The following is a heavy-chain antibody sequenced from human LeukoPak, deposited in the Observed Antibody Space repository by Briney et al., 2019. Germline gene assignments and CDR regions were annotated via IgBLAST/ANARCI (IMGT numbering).Heavy chain of an antibody. V-gene: IGHV1-46*03. Sequence: GASVKVSCKASGYTFTSYYMHWVRQAPGQGLEWMGIINPSGGSTSYAQKFQGRVTMTRDTSTSTVYMELSSLRSEDTAVYYCARAGDYYGSGSYSNYFDYWGQGTLVIVSS. D-gene: IGHD3-10*01. CDR2: INPSGGST. CDR1: GYTFTSYY. J-gene: IGHJ4*02. CDR3: ARAGDYYGSGSYSNYFDY.